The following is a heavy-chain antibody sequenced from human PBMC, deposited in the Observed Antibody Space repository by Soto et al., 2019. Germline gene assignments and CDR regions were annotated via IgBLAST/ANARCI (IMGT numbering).Heavy chain of an antibody. CDR3: ARVGPAHYYDSSGYYSPLDY. D-gene: IGHD3-22*01. J-gene: IGHJ4*02. V-gene: IGHV1-69*01. Sequence: QVQLVQSGAEVQKPGSSVKVSCKASGDTFSSYAINWMRQAPGQGLEWMGGIIPMFGTANYAQKFKGRVTITAGESTSTVYMELSSLRSEDTAVYYCARVGPAHYYDSSGYYSPLDYWGQGTLVTVSS. CDR1: GDTFSSYA. CDR2: IIPMFGTA.